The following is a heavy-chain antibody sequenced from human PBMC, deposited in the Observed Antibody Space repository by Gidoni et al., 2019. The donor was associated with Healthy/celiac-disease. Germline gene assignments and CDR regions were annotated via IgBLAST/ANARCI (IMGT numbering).Heavy chain of an antibody. Sequence: EVQLVESGGGLVQPGGSLRLSYAASGFTFSSYSMNWVRQAPGKGLECVSYISSSSSTIYYADSVKGRFTISRDNAKNSLYLQMNSLRAEDTAVYYCARDSGVFSPHWFDPWGQGTLVTVSS. J-gene: IGHJ5*02. CDR2: ISSSSSTI. V-gene: IGHV3-48*01. D-gene: IGHD3-10*01. CDR3: ARDSGVFSPHWFDP. CDR1: GFTFSSYS.